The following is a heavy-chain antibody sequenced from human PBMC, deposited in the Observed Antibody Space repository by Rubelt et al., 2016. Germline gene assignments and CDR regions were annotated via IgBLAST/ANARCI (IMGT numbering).Heavy chain of an antibody. CDR1: GGSISSGGYY. J-gene: IGHJ4*02. CDR3: ARGRKPIWFGDS. Sequence: QVQLQESGPGLVKPSQTLSLTCTVSGGSISSGGYYWSWIRQHPGKGLEWIGYIYYSGSTYYNPSLKGRVTISVVTSRNQFSLKLSSVTAADTAVYYCARGRKPIWFGDSWGQGTLVTVSS. D-gene: IGHD3-10*01. V-gene: IGHV4-31*03. CDR2: IYYSGST.